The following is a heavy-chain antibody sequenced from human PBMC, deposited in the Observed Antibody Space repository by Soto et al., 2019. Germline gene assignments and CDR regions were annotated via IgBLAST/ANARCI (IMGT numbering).Heavy chain of an antibody. D-gene: IGHD4-17*01. CDR1: GGSIRSYY. CDR2: ISYSGSI. Sequence: SETLSLTCSVSGGSIRSYYWSWIRQPPGKGLEWIGYISYSGSINYSPSLKSRITISVDTSKNQFYLKLTSVTAADTAVYYCARLWVTTTYFDYWGQGTLVTVSS. V-gene: IGHV4-59*01. J-gene: IGHJ4*02. CDR3: ARLWVTTTYFDY.